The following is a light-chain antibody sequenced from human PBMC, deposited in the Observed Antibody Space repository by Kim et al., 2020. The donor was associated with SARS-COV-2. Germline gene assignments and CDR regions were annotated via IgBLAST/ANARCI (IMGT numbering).Light chain of an antibody. CDR3: QSADSSGTVV. Sequence: VSPGQTARITCSGDALPKQYAYWYQQTPGQAPVRVIYKDSERPSGIPERFSGSSSGTTVTLTISGVQAEDEADYYCQSADSSGTVVFGGGTQLTVL. V-gene: IGLV3-25*03. J-gene: IGLJ2*01. CDR1: ALPKQY. CDR2: KDS.